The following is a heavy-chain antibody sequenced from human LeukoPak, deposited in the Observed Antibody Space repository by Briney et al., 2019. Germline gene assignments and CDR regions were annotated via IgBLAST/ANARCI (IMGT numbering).Heavy chain of an antibody. V-gene: IGHV1-18*01. CDR1: GYRFSSYG. J-gene: IGHJ3*02. D-gene: IGHD3-22*01. Sequence: ASVKVSCKAFGYRFSSYGIIWVRQAPGQGLEWMGWISAYNGDTNSAQKFQGRVTMTTDTSASTAYMELRSLRSDDTDVNYCARPLTYYYDSNGRYAFEIWGQGTMVAVSS. CDR2: ISAYNGDT. CDR3: ARPLTYYYDSNGRYAFEI.